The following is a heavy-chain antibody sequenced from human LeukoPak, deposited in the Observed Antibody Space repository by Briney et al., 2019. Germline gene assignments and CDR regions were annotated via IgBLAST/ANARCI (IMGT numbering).Heavy chain of an antibody. Sequence: GGSLRLSCAASGFTFSSYAMHWVRQAPGKGLEWVAVISYDGSNKYYADSVKGRFTISRDNSKNTLYLQMNSLRAEDTAVYYCASELRPRYCSGGSCYNTPSPVDYWGQGTLVTVSS. CDR1: GFTFSSYA. V-gene: IGHV3-30*04. J-gene: IGHJ4*02. CDR3: ASELRPRYCSGGSCYNTPSPVDY. D-gene: IGHD2-15*01. CDR2: ISYDGSNK.